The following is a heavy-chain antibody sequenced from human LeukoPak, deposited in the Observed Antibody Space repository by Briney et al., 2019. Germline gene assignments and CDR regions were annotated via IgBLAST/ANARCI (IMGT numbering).Heavy chain of an antibody. CDR1: GFTFSNAY. J-gene: IGHJ4*02. CDR2: IKTKIDGGTT. D-gene: IGHD2-15*01. Sequence: GGSLRLSCAASGFTFSNAYMSWVRQAPGKGLEWVGRIKTKIDGGTTDYAAPVKGRFTISRDDSKNTLYLQMNSLKAEDTAVYHCTTSRWFTYYFDYWGQGTLVTVSS. V-gene: IGHV3-15*01. CDR3: TTSRWFTYYFDY.